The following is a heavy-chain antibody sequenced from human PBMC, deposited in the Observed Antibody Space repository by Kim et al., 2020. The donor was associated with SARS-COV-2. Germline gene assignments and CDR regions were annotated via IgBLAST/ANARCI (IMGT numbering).Heavy chain of an antibody. Sequence: GGSLRLSCAASGVTVADHYMTWVRQAHGKGLEWVSLLSSGKSTEYADSVKGRFNISRDDFKNVLFLEMSNLRADDTAVYFCAREYGKRLDVWGQGTTVSVSS. CDR1: GVTVADHY. CDR2: LSSGKST. V-gene: IGHV3-66*01. D-gene: IGHD4-17*01. CDR3: AREYGKRLDV. J-gene: IGHJ6*02.